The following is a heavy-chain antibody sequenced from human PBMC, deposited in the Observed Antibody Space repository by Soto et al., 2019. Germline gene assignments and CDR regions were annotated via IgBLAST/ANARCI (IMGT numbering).Heavy chain of an antibody. CDR2: ISYDGSNK. CDR1: GFTFSSYA. J-gene: IGHJ4*02. V-gene: IGHV3-30-3*01. D-gene: IGHD5-12*01. Sequence: QVQLVESGGGVVQPGRSLRLSCAASGFTFSSYAMHWVRQAPGKGLEWVAVISYDGSNKYYADSVKGRFTISRDNSKNTLYLQMNSLRAEDTAVYYCARETWVEMATTNPDGFDYWGQGTLVTVSS. CDR3: ARETWVEMATTNPDGFDY.